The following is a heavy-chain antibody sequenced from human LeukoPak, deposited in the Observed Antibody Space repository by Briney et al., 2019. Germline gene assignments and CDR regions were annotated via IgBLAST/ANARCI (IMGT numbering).Heavy chain of an antibody. CDR2: ISGSGGST. J-gene: IGHJ3*02. D-gene: IGHD3-22*01. CDR1: GFTFSSYA. Sequence: PGGSLRLSCAASGFTFSSYAMSWVRQAPGKGLEWVSAISGSGGSTYYADSVKGRFTISRDNSKNTLYLQMNSLRAEDTAVYYCAKDLRRIVVVTSQDAFDIWGQGTMVTVSS. V-gene: IGHV3-23*01. CDR3: AKDLRRIVVVTSQDAFDI.